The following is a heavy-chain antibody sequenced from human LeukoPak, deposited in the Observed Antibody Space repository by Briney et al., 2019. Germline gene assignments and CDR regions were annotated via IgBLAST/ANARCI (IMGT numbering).Heavy chain of an antibody. V-gene: IGHV3-23*01. CDR2: ISGSGGST. D-gene: IGHD4-11*01. CDR1: GFTFSSYA. Sequence: EGSLRLSCAASGFTFSSYAMSWVRQAPGKGLEWVSAISGSGGSTYYADSVKGRFTISRDNSKNTLYVQMKSLRAEDTAVYCCAKLRSNYINYDAFDIWGQGTMVTVSS. CDR3: AKLRSNYINYDAFDI. J-gene: IGHJ3*02.